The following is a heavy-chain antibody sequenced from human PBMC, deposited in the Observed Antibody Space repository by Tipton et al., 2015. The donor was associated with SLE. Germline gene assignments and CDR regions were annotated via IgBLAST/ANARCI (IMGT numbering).Heavy chain of an antibody. J-gene: IGHJ4*02. CDR1: GGSISSYY. Sequence: TLSLTCTVSGGSISSYYWSWIRQPPGKGLEWIGYIYYSGSTNYNPSLKSRVTISVDTSKNQFSLKLSSVTAADTAVYYCARWAGPTVNFDYWGQETLVTVSS. CDR2: IYYSGST. CDR3: ARWAGPTVNFDY. D-gene: IGHD4-11*01. V-gene: IGHV4-59*01.